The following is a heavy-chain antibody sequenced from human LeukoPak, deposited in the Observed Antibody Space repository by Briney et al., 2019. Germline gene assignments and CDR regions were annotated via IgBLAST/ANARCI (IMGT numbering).Heavy chain of an antibody. Sequence: GGSLRLSCAASGFTFSSCAMHWVRQAPGKGLEWVAVISYDGSNKYYADSVKGRFTISRDNSKNTLYLQMNSLRAEDTAVYYCARAGPTTPAVTPFYYYYYYMDVWGKGTTVTVSS. J-gene: IGHJ6*03. CDR1: GFTFSSCA. D-gene: IGHD4-23*01. CDR3: ARAGPTTPAVTPFYYYYYYMDV. V-gene: IGHV3-30-3*01. CDR2: ISYDGSNK.